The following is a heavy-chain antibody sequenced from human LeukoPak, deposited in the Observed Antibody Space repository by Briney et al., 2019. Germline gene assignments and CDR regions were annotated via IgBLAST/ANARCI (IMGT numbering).Heavy chain of an antibody. CDR1: GFTFSSYG. D-gene: IGHD6-13*01. Sequence: GGSLRLSCAASGFTFSSYGMHWVRQAPGKGLEWVAVISYDGSNKYYADSVKGRFTISRDDSKNTLYLQMNSLRAEDTAVYYCARAPYSSSPTLYYYGMDVWGQGTTVTVSS. V-gene: IGHV3-30*19. CDR2: ISYDGSNK. CDR3: ARAPYSSSPTLYYYGMDV. J-gene: IGHJ6*02.